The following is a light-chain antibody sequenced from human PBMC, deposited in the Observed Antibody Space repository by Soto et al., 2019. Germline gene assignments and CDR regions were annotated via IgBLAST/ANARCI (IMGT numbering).Light chain of an antibody. J-gene: IGKJ4*01. CDR1: QPISNW. Sequence: DIQVTQSPSSVSASVGDRVTITCRASQPISNWLAWYQQKPRKAPKLLIYAASSLQSGVPSRFSGSGSGTDFTLTISSLQPEDFATYYCQQANSFPPLTFGGGTTVEIK. CDR3: QQANSFPPLT. CDR2: AAS. V-gene: IGKV1-12*01.